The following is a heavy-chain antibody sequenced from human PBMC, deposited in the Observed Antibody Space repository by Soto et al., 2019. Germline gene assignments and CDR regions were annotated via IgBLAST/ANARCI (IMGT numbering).Heavy chain of an antibody. CDR3: ARDREEHPINNPDYDYIWGSYAARPRSYFDY. CDR1: GFTFSSYS. Sequence: GGSLRLSCAASGFTFSSYSMNWVRQAPGKGLEWVSSISSSSSYIYYADSVKGRFTISRDNAKNSLYLQMNSLRAEDTAVYYCARDREEHPINNPDYDYIWGSYAARPRSYFDYWGQGTLVTVSS. J-gene: IGHJ4*02. V-gene: IGHV3-21*01. CDR2: ISSSSSYI. D-gene: IGHD3-16*01.